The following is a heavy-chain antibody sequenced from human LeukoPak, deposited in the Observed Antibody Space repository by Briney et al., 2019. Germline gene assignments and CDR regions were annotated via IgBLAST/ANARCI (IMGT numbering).Heavy chain of an antibody. Sequence: GGSLRLSCAASGFTSSAIHWVRQSPGKGLEWLAIISFDGAYRYYADSVKGRFTISRDNANNLLYLQMNSLRAEDTAVYYCARESFAARWDWGQGTLVTVSS. CDR1: GFTSSA. CDR3: ARESFAARWD. V-gene: IGHV3-30*04. D-gene: IGHD6-6*01. CDR2: ISFDGAYR. J-gene: IGHJ4*02.